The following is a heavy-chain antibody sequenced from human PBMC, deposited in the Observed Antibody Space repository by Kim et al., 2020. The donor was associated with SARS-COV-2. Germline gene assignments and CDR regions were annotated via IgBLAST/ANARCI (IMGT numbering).Heavy chain of an antibody. Sequence: GRFTISRDNAKNSLYLQMNSLRAEDTAVYYCASISFYGSGSYFYYYGMDVWGQGTTVTVSS. CDR3: ASISFYGSGSYFYYYGMDV. V-gene: IGHV3-11*06. D-gene: IGHD3-10*01. J-gene: IGHJ6*02.